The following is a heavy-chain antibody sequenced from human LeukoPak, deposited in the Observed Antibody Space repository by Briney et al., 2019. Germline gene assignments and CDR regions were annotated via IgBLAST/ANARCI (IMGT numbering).Heavy chain of an antibody. CDR2: ISAYNGNT. CDR3: ARAGGGNSQYYMDV. Sequence: ASVKVSCKASGYTFTSYGISWVRQAPGQGLEWMGWISAYNGNTNYAQKLQCRVTMTTDTSTSTAYMELTSLRSDDTAVYYCARAGGGNSQYYMDVWGKGTTVTISS. V-gene: IGHV1-18*01. D-gene: IGHD4-23*01. J-gene: IGHJ6*03. CDR1: GYTFTSYG.